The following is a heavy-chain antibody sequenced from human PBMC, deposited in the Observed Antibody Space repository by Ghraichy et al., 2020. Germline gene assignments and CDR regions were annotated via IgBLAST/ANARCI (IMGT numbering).Heavy chain of an antibody. J-gene: IGHJ3*02. CDR2: INHSGST. V-gene: IGHV4-34*01. CDR1: GGSFSGYY. CDR3: ARSCSSEAFDI. Sequence: SETLSLTCAVYGGSFSGYYWSWIRQPPGKGLEWIGEINHSGSTNYNPSLKSRVTISVDTSKNQFSLKLSSVTAADTAVYYCARSCSSEAFDIWGQGTMVTVSS. D-gene: IGHD2-2*01.